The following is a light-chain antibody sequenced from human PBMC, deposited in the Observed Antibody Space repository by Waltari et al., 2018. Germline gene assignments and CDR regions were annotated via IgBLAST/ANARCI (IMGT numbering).Light chain of an antibody. J-gene: IGLJ1*01. V-gene: IGLV1-40*01. CDR3: QSYDSRLIVFYV. CDR2: DNT. CDR1: SPNDGGGYD. Sequence: QSMLTQPPYVSGPPGQTSTISSTASSPNDGGGYDVHWYQHLPGTAPKLVIYDNTNRPLGVPDRFSGSRSATSASLTITGLQAEDEADYYCQSYDSRLIVFYVFGTGTKVNVL.